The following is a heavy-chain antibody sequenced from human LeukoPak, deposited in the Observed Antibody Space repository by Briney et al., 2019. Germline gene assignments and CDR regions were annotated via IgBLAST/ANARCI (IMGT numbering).Heavy chain of an antibody. D-gene: IGHD3-3*01. V-gene: IGHV1-69*13. CDR2: IITNFGTT. CDR3: ARPRTYYDFWRGYPPFDY. J-gene: IGHJ4*02. Sequence: GASVKVSCKASGYTFTGYYMHWVRQAPGQGLEWMGGIITNFGTTNYAQKYQGRVTITADESTSTVYMELSSLRSEDTAVYYCARPRTYYDFWRGYPPFDYWGQGTLVTVSS. CDR1: GYTFTGYY.